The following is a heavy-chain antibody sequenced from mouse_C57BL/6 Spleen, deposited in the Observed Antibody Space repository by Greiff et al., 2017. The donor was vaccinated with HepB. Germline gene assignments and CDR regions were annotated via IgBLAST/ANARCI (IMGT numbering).Heavy chain of an antibody. CDR3: ARRGGSYWYFDV. CDR1: GFTFTDYY. D-gene: IGHD1-1*01. V-gene: IGHV7-3*01. J-gene: IGHJ1*03. CDR2: IRNKANGYTT. Sequence: EVQRVESGGGLVQPGGSLSLSCAASGFTFTDYYMSWVRQPPGKALEWLGFIRNKANGYTTEYSASVKGRFTISRDNSQSILYLQMNALRAEDSATYYCARRGGSYWYFDVWGTGTTVTVSS.